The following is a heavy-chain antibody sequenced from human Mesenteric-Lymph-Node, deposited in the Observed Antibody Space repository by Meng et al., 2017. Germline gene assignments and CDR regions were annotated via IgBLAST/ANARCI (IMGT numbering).Heavy chain of an antibody. CDR1: GFTFSSYW. CDR3: ARVGGSRFGELSDAFDI. J-gene: IGHJ3*02. Sequence: GESLKISCAASGFTFSSYWMHWVRQTPGKGLVWVSRINSDGSSTSYADSVKGRFTISRDNAKNTLYLQMNSLRAEDTAVYYCARVGGSRFGELSDAFDIWGQGTMVTVSS. D-gene: IGHD3-10*01. V-gene: IGHV3-74*01. CDR2: INSDGSST.